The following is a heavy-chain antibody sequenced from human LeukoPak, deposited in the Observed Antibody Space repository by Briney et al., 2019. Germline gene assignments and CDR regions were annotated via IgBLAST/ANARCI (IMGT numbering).Heavy chain of an antibody. CDR1: GYTFARYG. J-gene: IGHJ5*02. V-gene: IGHV1-18*01. CDR3: VRDNCSGGSCWFDP. D-gene: IGHD2-15*01. CDR2: ISVYNGNT. Sequence: ASVKVSCKASGYTFARYGLHWVRQAPGQGLEWMGWISVYNGNTNYAQKVQGRVTLTRDTSTSTGYMELRSLRFDDTAVYYCVRDNCSGGSCWFDPWGQGALVTVSS.